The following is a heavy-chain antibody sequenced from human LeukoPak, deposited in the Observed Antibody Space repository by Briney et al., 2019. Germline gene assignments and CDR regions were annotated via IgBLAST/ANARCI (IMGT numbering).Heavy chain of an antibody. CDR3: AKVSLGNYYDKPEDY. D-gene: IGHD3-22*01. V-gene: IGHV3-30*04. Sequence: PGGSLRLSCAASGFTFSSYAMHWVRQAPGKGLEWVAVISYDGSNKYYADSVKGRFTISRDNSKNTLYLQMNSLRAEDTAVYYCAKVSLGNYYDKPEDYWGQGTLVTVSS. CDR2: ISYDGSNK. CDR1: GFTFSSYA. J-gene: IGHJ4*02.